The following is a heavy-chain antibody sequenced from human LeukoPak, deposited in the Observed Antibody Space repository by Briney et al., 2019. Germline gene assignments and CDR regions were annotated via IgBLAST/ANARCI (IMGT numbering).Heavy chain of an antibody. J-gene: IGHJ4*02. CDR3: ASVDTAMATDY. CDR2: IYDDDST. Sequence: GSLRLSCVASAFTVSRNYMSWVRQAPGKGLEWVSVIYDDDSTYYADSVKGRFTISRDNSKNTVYLQMNSLRVEDTALYYCASVDTAMATDYWGQGTLVTVSS. D-gene: IGHD5-18*01. V-gene: IGHV3-66*02. CDR1: AFTVSRNY.